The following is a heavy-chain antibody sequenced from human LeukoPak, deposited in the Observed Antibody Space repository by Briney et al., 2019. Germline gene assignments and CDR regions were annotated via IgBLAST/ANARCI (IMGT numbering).Heavy chain of an antibody. CDR3: AKRGIVIRPFIIGGFHTAAYYFDA. Sequence: PGGSLRLSCAVSGITLSNYDMTWVRQAPGKGLEWVAGIRERGGSTNYADSVKGRFIISRDNPKNTLYLQMSSLRAEDTAVYFCAKRGIVIRPFIIGGFHTAAYYFDAWGRGALVTVSS. J-gene: IGHJ4*02. D-gene: IGHD3-16*01. CDR1: GITLSNYD. CDR2: IRERGGST. V-gene: IGHV3-23*01.